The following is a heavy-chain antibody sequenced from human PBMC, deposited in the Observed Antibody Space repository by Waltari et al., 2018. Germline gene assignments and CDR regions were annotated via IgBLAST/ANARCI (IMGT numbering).Heavy chain of an antibody. D-gene: IGHD1-7*01. V-gene: IGHV3-21*01. CDR1: GFPFSSYS. J-gene: IGHJ4*02. CDR3: ASGTSD. Sequence: EVQLVEFGGGLVQPGGSLRLSCAASGFPFSSYSMNWVRQAPGKGLEWVSSISSSSRYIYYADSGKGRFTISRDNAKNSLYLQMNSLRAEDTAVYYCASGTSDWGQGTLVTVSS. CDR2: ISSSSRYI.